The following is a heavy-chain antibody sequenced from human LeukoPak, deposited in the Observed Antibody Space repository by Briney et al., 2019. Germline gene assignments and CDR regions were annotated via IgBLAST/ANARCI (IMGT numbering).Heavy chain of an antibody. D-gene: IGHD2-15*01. CDR2: IYYSGST. Sequence: PSETLSLTCTVSGGSISSYYWSWIRQPPGKGLEWIGYIYYSGSTNYNPSLKSRVTISVDTSKNQFSLKLSSVTAADTAVYYCAGVGCSGGSCYFFRSWDQGTLVTVSS. J-gene: IGHJ4*02. V-gene: IGHV4-59*01. CDR3: AGVGCSGGSCYFFRS. CDR1: GGSISSYY.